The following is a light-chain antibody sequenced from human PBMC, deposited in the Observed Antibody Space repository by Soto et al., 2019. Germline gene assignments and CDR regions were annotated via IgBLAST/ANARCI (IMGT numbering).Light chain of an antibody. J-gene: IGKJ3*01. CDR3: MQALQTPFT. Sequence: VVTQSPVSLPVTLGEAASISCRSSQSFLHTSGDNYLDWYLQRPGQSPQLLIYLGSKRASGVSDRFSGSGSGTRFTPRISRVEAEDVGVYYCMQALQTPFTFGPGTKVDIK. CDR1: QSFLHTSGDNY. CDR2: LGS. V-gene: IGKV2-28*01.